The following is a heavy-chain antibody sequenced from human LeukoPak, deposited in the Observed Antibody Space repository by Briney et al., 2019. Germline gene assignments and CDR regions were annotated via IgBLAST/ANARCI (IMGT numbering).Heavy chain of an antibody. CDR1: GGSISSGSYY. Sequence: SETLSLTCTVSGGSISSGSYYWSWIRQPAGTGLEWIGRIYTSGSTNYNPSLKSRVTISVDTSKNQFSLKLSSVTAADTAVYYCARGPRGEYYFDYWGQGTLVTVSS. V-gene: IGHV4-61*02. D-gene: IGHD3-10*01. CDR3: ARGPRGEYYFDY. J-gene: IGHJ4*02. CDR2: IYTSGST.